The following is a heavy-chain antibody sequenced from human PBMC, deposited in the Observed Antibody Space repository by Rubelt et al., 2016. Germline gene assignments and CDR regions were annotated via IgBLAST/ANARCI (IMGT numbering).Heavy chain of an antibody. D-gene: IGHD4-17*01. CDR3: ARFADYGRREHGMDV. CDR1: GFTFSSYS. Sequence: EVQLVESGGGLVQPGGSLRLSCAASGFTFSSYSMNWVRQAPGKGLEWVSYISSSSSPIYYADSVKGRVTISRDNAKNPLYLQMNSLRAEDTAEYYCARFADYGRREHGMDVWGQGTTVTASS. CDR2: ISSSSSPI. V-gene: IGHV3-48*04. J-gene: IGHJ6*02.